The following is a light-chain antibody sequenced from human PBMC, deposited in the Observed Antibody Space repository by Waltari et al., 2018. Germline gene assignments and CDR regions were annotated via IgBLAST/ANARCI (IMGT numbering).Light chain of an antibody. Sequence: QSVLTQPPSVSGAPGQRVTISCTGSSSNIGASYEVHWYQKLPGAAPKLRIYGNINRPSWVPDRFSGSKSGTSASLAITGLQAADEADYYCLSYDSSLNGWVFGGGTKLSVL. CDR3: LSYDSSLNGWV. J-gene: IGLJ3*02. CDR1: SSNIGASYE. CDR2: GNI. V-gene: IGLV1-40*01.